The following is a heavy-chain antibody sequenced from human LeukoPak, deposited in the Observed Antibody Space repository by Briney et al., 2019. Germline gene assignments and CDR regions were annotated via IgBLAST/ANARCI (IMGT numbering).Heavy chain of an antibody. D-gene: IGHD2-8*01. CDR2: IGGGGKRA. J-gene: IGHJ3*02. V-gene: IGHV3-23*01. CDR1: GFTFSDYA. Sequence: GGSLTLSCGASGFTFSDYAMNWVRQAPGKGQEGVSHIGGGGKRAYEAYSMKGRLTMSRDNSKNTLYFQMNCLRVEVTAMYYCSKDMVQRNGVYDPFDIWGQGTMVGVSS. CDR3: SKDMVQRNGVYDPFDI.